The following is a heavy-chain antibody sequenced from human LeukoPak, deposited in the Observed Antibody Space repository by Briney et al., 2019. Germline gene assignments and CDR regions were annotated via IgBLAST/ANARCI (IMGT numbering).Heavy chain of an antibody. CDR1: GFTVSSNY. J-gene: IGHJ6*02. CDR2: IYSGGST. CDR3: AGSGSYYRLFYYYGMDV. Sequence: GGSLRLSCAASGFTVSSNYMSWVRQAPGKGLEWVSVIYSGGSTYYADSVKGRFTISRDNSKNTLYLQMNSLRAEDTAVYYCAGSGSYYRLFYYYGMDVWGQGTTVTVSS. D-gene: IGHD3-10*01. V-gene: IGHV3-66*01.